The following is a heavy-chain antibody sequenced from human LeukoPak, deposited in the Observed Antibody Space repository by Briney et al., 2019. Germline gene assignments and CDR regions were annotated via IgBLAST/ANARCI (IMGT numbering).Heavy chain of an antibody. D-gene: IGHD3-10*01. CDR2: VDPEDGET. V-gene: IGHV1-69-2*01. J-gene: IGHJ3*02. Sequence: ATVTLSSKLPGYTFTDYYMHWVQEAPGKGLEWMGLVDPEDGETIYAEKFQGRVTITADTSTDTAYMELSSLRSEDTAVYYCATVFSYYGFGHDAFNMWGEGSMVTVSS. CDR1: GYTFTDYY. CDR3: ATVFSYYGFGHDAFNM.